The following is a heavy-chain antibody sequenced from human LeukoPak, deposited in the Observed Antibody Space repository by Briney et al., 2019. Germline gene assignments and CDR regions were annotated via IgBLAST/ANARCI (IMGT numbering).Heavy chain of an antibody. D-gene: IGHD3-10*01. CDR1: GFTFSSYA. CDR2: ISGSGGST. Sequence: GWSLRLSCAASGFTFSSYAMSWVRQAPGKGLEWVSAISGSGGSTYYADSVKGRFTISRDNSKNTLYLQMNSLRAEDTAVYYCAKSPSGSGSYYNIFDYWGQGTLVTVSS. J-gene: IGHJ4*02. V-gene: IGHV3-23*01. CDR3: AKSPSGSGSYYNIFDY.